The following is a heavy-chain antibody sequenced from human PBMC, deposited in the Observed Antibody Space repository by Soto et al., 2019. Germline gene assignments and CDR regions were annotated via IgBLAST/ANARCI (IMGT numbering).Heavy chain of an antibody. J-gene: IGHJ6*02. V-gene: IGHV3-30-3*01. D-gene: IGHD6-13*01. Sequence: GGSLRLSCAASGFTFSNYAMHWVRQAPGKGLEWVAVISYDGSNKYYADSVKGRFTISRDNSKNTLYLQMNSLRAEDTAVYYCARCTLQLVYYYYGMDVWGQWTTVTVSS. CDR3: ARCTLQLVYYYYGMDV. CDR1: GFTFSNYA. CDR2: ISYDGSNK.